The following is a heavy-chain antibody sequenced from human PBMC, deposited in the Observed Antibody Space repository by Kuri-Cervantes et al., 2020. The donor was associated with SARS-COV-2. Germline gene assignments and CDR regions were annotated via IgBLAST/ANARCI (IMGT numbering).Heavy chain of an antibody. CDR2: IFSNDEK. CDR3: AWTYDFWSGSYYFDY. D-gene: IGHD3-3*01. V-gene: IGHV2-26*04. Sequence: SGPTLVKPTETLTLTCTVSGFSLSNARMGVSWIRQPPGKALEWLAHIFSNDEKSYSTSLKSRLTISKDTSKSQVVLTMTNMDPVDTDKYYCAWTYDFWSGSYYFDYWGQGTLVTVSS. CDR1: GFSLSNARMG. J-gene: IGHJ4*02.